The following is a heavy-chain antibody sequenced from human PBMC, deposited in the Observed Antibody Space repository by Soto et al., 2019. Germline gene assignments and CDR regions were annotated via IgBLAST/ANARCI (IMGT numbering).Heavy chain of an antibody. CDR2: VDWDDDK. Sequence: SGPTLVNPTQTLTLTCTFSGFSLRTSGMCVSWIRQPPGKALEWLALVDWDDDKYYNTSLKTRLTISRETSKNQVVLTMTNMDPVETATYYCARRAAYSSSYFFDYWGQGSLVTVSS. CDR1: GFSLRTSGMC. CDR3: ARRAAYSSSYFFDY. V-gene: IGHV2-70*12. D-gene: IGHD6-6*01. J-gene: IGHJ4*02.